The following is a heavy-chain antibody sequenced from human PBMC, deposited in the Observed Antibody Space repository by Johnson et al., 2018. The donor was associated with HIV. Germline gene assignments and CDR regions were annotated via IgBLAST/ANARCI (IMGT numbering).Heavy chain of an antibody. CDR2: IWYDGSNK. CDR3: ARDSGAPGNDAFDI. D-gene: IGHD1-26*01. Sequence: QVQLVESGGGLIQPGGSLRLSCAASGFTFSSYGMHWVRQAPGKGLEWVAVIWYDGSNKYYADSLKGRFTISRDNSKNTLYLQMNSLRPEDTALYFCARDSGAPGNDAFDIWGQGTMVTISS. V-gene: IGHV3-30*19. CDR1: GFTFSSYG. J-gene: IGHJ3*02.